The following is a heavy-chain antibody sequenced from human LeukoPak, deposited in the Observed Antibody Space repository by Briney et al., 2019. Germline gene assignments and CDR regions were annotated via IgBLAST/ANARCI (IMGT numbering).Heavy chain of an antibody. CDR3: ASTVVPAKDGASDI. V-gene: IGHV1-69*13. CDR1: GGTFSSYA. D-gene: IGHD2-2*01. CDR2: IIPIFGTA. J-gene: IGHJ3*02. Sequence: SVKVSCKASGGTFSSYAISWVRQAPGQGLEWMGGIIPIFGTANYAQKFQGRVTITADESTSTAYMELSSLRSEDTAVYYCASTVVPAKDGASDIWGQGTMVTVSS.